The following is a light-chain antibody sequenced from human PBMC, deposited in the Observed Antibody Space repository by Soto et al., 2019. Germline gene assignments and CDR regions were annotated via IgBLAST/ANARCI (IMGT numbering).Light chain of an antibody. V-gene: IGKV1-39*01. CDR3: QQSYSTPRT. J-gene: IGKJ1*01. CDR1: QSISSY. Sequence: DIQVTQSPSSLSASVGDRVTITCRASQSISSYLNWYQQKPGKAPKLLIYAASSLQSGVPSRFSGNGSVTDFTLTIGSLEPEDFATYYCQQSYSTPRTFSQGTKVDIK. CDR2: AAS.